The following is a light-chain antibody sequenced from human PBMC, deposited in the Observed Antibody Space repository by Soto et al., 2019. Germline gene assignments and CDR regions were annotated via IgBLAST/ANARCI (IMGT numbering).Light chain of an antibody. Sequence: QSVLTQPASVSGSPGQSITISCTGTSSDVGSYNLVSWYQQHPGEAPKLMIYEGSKRPSGVSNRFSGSKSGNTASLTISGLQAEDEADYYCCSYAGSSTLNYVFGTGTKVTVL. J-gene: IGLJ1*01. CDR3: CSYAGSSTLNYV. CDR2: EGS. V-gene: IGLV2-23*01. CDR1: SSDVGSYNL.